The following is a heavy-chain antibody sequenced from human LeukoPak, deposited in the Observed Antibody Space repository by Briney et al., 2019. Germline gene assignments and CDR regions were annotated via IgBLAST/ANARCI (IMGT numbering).Heavy chain of an antibody. J-gene: IGHJ4*02. Sequence: PGGSLRLSCAASGFTFSSFAMHWVRQAPGKGLEWVSPMSGDATSTYYADSVKGRFTISRDNSKTTLFLQMNSLRAEDTAVYYCAKRTSGSSWYSSDSWGQGTLVTVSS. D-gene: IGHD6-13*01. CDR1: GFTFSSFA. CDR3: AKRTSGSSWYSSDS. V-gene: IGHV3-23*01. CDR2: MSGDATST.